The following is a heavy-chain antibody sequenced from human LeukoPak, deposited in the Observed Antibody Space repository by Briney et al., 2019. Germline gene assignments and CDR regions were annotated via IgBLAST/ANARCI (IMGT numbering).Heavy chain of an antibody. D-gene: IGHD3-22*01. CDR2: IYYSGNT. Sequence: SETLSLTCTVSGGSISSYYWSWIRQPPGKGLEWIGYIYYSGNTNYNPSLKSRVTISVDTSKNQFSLKLSSVTAADTAVYYCAGGHYYDSSGYYLDYWGQGTLVTVSS. V-gene: IGHV4-59*12. J-gene: IGHJ4*02. CDR1: GGSISSYY. CDR3: AGGHYYDSSGYYLDY.